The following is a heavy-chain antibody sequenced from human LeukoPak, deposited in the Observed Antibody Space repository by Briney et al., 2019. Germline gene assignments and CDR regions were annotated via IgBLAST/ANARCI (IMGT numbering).Heavy chain of an antibody. V-gene: IGHV3-48*01. D-gene: IGHD1-14*01. Sequence: GGLRLSFAASGFIFISYSMNWVRQAPGKGVAWVSYISSSSSSIYYSDAVRGRFTISRDNAKNSLYLQMNSLRAEDTAVYYCARVYRRYFDYWGQGTLVTVSS. CDR2: ISSSSSSI. CDR1: GFIFISYS. CDR3: ARVYRRYFDY. J-gene: IGHJ4*02.